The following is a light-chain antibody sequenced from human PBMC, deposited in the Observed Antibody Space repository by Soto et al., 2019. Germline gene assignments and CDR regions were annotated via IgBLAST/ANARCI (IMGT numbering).Light chain of an antibody. Sequence: SYELTQPPSVSVSPGQTARITCSGDALPKQYTYWYQQKSGQAPMLVIYKDNERPSGIPERFSGSSSGTTVTLTISGVQAXXEXDYYCQSADSSGTLAVFGGGTQLTVL. J-gene: IGLJ7*01. CDR3: QSADSSGTLAV. CDR1: ALPKQY. CDR2: KDN. V-gene: IGLV3-25*03.